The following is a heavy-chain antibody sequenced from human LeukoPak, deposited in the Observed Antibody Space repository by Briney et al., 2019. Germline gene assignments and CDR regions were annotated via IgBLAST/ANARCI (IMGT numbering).Heavy chain of an antibody. J-gene: IGHJ4*02. D-gene: IGHD2-2*01. V-gene: IGHV3-11*04. CDR1: GFTFSDYY. Sequence: PGGSLRLSCAASGFTFSDYYMSWIRQAPGKGLEWVSYIRSSGSTYIYYADSVKGRFTISRDNAKNSLYLQMNSLRAEDTAVYYCARDVGYCTSTSCQLHYFDYWGQGTLVTVSS. CDR3: ARDVGYCTSTSCQLHYFDY. CDR2: IRSSGSTYI.